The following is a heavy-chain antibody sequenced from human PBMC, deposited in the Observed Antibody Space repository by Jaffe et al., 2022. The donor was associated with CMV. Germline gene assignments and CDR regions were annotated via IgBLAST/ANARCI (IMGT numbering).Heavy chain of an antibody. CDR1: GYSFTSHW. V-gene: IGHV5-51*01. D-gene: IGHD6-19*01. CDR3: ARRERSPVAGTENWFDP. CDR2: IYPDDSDT. J-gene: IGHJ5*02. Sequence: EVQLVQSGAEMRKPGESLRISCKASGYSFTSHWIAWVRQMPGNGLEWMGIIYPDDSDTRYSPSFRGQVTISVDKSTTTAYLQWYSLKASDTAIYYCARRERSPVAGTENWFDPWGQGTLVTVSS.